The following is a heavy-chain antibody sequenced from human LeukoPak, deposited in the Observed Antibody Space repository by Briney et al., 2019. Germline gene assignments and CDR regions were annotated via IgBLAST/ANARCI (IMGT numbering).Heavy chain of an antibody. CDR2: IWYDEITK. V-gene: IGHV3-30*02. D-gene: IGHD3-16*02. Sequence: PGGSLRLSCVASGFTFRSYGIHWVRQAPGKGLEWLAFIWYDEITKDYADSVKGRFTISRDNSKNTLYLQMNSLRAEDTAVYYCARQLRLGELSSKDYWGQGTLVTVSS. CDR3: ARQLRLGELSSKDY. CDR1: GFTFRSYG. J-gene: IGHJ4*02.